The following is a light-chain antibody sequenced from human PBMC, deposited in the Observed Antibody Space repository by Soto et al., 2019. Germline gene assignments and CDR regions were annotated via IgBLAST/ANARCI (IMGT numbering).Light chain of an antibody. Sequence: QSALTQPRSVSGSPGQSVTISCTGTSSDVGGFNSVSWCQQHPGKAPKLMIYDVNKRPSGVPDRFSGSKSGSTASPTISGLQAEDEADYYCCSYAGSYSYAFATGTKVTV. V-gene: IGLV2-11*01. CDR2: DVN. J-gene: IGLJ1*01. CDR3: CSYAGSYSYA. CDR1: SSDVGGFNS.